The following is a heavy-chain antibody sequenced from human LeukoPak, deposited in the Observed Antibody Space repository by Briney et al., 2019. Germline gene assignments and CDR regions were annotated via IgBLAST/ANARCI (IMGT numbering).Heavy chain of an antibody. D-gene: IGHD2-15*01. CDR3: ARDVCSVGSCWGFDY. CDR2: IWYDGSNK. CDR1: GFTFSSYG. J-gene: IGHJ4*02. Sequence: QLWGSLRLSCAASGFTFSSYGMHWVRQAPGKGLEWVAVIWYDGSNKYYADSVKGRFTISRDNSKNTLYLQMNSLRAEDTAVYYCARDVCSVGSCWGFDYWGQGTLVTVSS. V-gene: IGHV3-33*01.